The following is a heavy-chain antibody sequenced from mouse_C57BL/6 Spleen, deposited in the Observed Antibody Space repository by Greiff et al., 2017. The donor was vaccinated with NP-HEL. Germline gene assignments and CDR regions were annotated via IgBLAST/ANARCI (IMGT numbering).Heavy chain of an antibody. CDR1: GYTFTSYW. Sequence: EVQLQQSGTVLARPGASVKMSCKTSGYTFTSYWMHWVKQRPGQGLEWIGAIYPGNSDTSYNQKFKGKAKLTAVTSASTAYMELSSLTNEDSAVYYCTRGGIYDYDGAWFAYWGQGTLVTVSA. CDR2: IYPGNSDT. CDR3: TRGGIYDYDGAWFAY. J-gene: IGHJ3*01. D-gene: IGHD2-4*01. V-gene: IGHV1-5*01.